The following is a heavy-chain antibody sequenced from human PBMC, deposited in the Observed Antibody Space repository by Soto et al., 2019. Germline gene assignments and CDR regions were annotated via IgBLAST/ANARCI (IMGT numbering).Heavy chain of an antibody. J-gene: IGHJ4*02. CDR2: ISGSGGST. Sequence: EVQLLESGGGLVQPGGSLRLSCAASGFTFSSYAMSWVRQAPGKGLEWVSAISGSGGSTYYADSVKGRFTISRDNSKKTLYLQMNSLRAEDTAVYYCAKGSLAADSYYDFWSGYYYFDYWGQGTLVTVSS. CDR1: GFTFSSYA. D-gene: IGHD3-3*01. CDR3: AKGSLAADSYYDFWSGYYYFDY. V-gene: IGHV3-23*01.